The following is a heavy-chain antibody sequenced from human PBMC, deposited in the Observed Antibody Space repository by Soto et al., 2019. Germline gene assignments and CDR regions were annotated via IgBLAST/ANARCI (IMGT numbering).Heavy chain of an antibody. CDR2: IWYDGSNK. J-gene: IGHJ6*02. CDR1: GFTFSSYG. Sequence: QVQLVESGGGVVQPGRSLRLSCAASGFTFSSYGMHWVRQAPGKGLEWVAVIWYDGSNKYYADSVKGRFTISRDNSKNTLYLQMNSLRADDTAVYYCARDLGYSSSWYAGPIYYYYGMDVWGQGTTVTVSS. V-gene: IGHV3-33*01. D-gene: IGHD6-13*01. CDR3: ARDLGYSSSWYAGPIYYYYGMDV.